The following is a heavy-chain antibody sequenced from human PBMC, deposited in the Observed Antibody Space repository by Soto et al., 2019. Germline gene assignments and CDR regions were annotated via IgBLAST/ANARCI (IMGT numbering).Heavy chain of an antibody. J-gene: IGHJ4*02. CDR3: ARDSSGNDF. V-gene: IGHV3-48*03. Sequence: GGPLRLSCAASGFTFSSYGMNCVRQAPGKGLEWVSYISGSCSTISYPDSVKGRITISRDNAKTSQYQQKNSLRAEDTAVYYCARDSSGNDFWAQGTLVTGYS. D-gene: IGHD3-22*01. CDR2: ISGSCSTI. CDR1: GFTFSSYG.